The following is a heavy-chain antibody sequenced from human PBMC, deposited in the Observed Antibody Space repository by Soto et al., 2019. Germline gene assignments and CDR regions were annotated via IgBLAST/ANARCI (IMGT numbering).Heavy chain of an antibody. V-gene: IGHV4-39*07. Sequence: SETLSLTCTVSGGSISSDSYYWGWTRQPPEKGLEWIASISYSGSTYYNPTLKSRVTISVDTSKNQFSLKLSSVTAADTAVYYCASYKSNYYYGMDVWGQGTTVTVTS. D-gene: IGHD1-20*01. CDR3: ASYKSNYYYGMDV. CDR1: GGSISSDSYY. CDR2: ISYSGST. J-gene: IGHJ6*02.